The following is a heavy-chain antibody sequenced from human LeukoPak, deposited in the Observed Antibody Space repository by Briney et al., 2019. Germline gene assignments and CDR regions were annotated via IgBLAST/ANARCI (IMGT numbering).Heavy chain of an antibody. D-gene: IGHD3-22*01. CDR2: MNPNSGNT. J-gene: IGHJ4*02. CDR3: ARKTYYYDSSGYYHD. CDR1: GGTFSSYA. V-gene: IGHV1-8*02. Sequence: ASVKVSCKASGGTFSSYAINWVRQATGQGFEWMGWMNPNSGNTGYAQKFQGRVTMTRNTSISTAYMELSSLRSEDTAVYYCARKTYYYDSSGYYHDWGQGTLVTVSS.